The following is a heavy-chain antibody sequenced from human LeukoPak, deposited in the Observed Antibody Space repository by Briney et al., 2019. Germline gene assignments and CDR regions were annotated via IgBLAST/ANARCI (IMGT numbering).Heavy chain of an antibody. J-gene: IGHJ4*02. CDR2: IWYDGSNK. D-gene: IGHD3-16*01. CDR3: AKDNSRLGRLREGLDFDY. V-gene: IGHV3-33*06. CDR1: GFTFSSCG. Sequence: PGGSLRLSCAASGFTFSSCGMHWVRQAPGKGLEWVAVIWYDGSNKYYADSVKGRFTISRDNSKNTLYLQMNSLRAEDTAVYYCAKDNSRLGRLREGLDFDYWGQGTLVTVSS.